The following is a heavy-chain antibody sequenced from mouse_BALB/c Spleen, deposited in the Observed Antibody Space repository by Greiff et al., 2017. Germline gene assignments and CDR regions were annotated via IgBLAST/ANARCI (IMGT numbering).Heavy chain of an antibody. D-gene: IGHD1-1*02. Sequence: EVKLMEPGGGLVKPGGSLTLSCAASGFTFSSYAMSWVSQSPEKRREWVAEISSGGSYTYYPDTVTGRFTISRDNAKNTLYLKRGSLRSEDTTMCYCARGWYPYAMDSWGQGTSVTVAS. CDR1: GFTFSSYA. J-gene: IGHJ4*01. V-gene: IGHV5-9-4*01. CDR3: ARGWYPYAMDS. CDR2: ISSGGSYT.